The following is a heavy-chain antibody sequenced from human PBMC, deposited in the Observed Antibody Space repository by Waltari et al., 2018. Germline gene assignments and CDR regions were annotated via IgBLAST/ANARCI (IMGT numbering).Heavy chain of an antibody. CDR3: ARDLKWNYAHYYYGMDV. CDR2: INEGNGNT. Sequence: QVQLVQSGAEVKKPGASVKVSCKASGYPFTSYAMHWVRQAPGQRLEWMGWINEGNGNTKYSQKFQGRVTITRDTSASTAYMELSSLRSEDTAVYYCARDLKWNYAHYYYGMDVWGQGTTVTVSS. J-gene: IGHJ6*02. CDR1: GYPFTSYA. D-gene: IGHD1-7*01. V-gene: IGHV1-3*01.